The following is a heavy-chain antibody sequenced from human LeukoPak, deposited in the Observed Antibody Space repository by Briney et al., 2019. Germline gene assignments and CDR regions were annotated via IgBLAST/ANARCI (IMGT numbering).Heavy chain of an antibody. Sequence: ASVKVSCKASGYTFTSSGISWVRQAPGQGLEWMGWISAYNGNTNYAQKLQGRVTMTTDTSTSTAYMELRSLRSDDTAVYYCARDIGSSSFYYYCYYYMDVWGKGTTVTVSS. J-gene: IGHJ6*03. V-gene: IGHV1-18*01. CDR2: ISAYNGNT. CDR3: ARDIGSSSFYYYCYYYMDV. CDR1: GYTFTSSG. D-gene: IGHD6-6*01.